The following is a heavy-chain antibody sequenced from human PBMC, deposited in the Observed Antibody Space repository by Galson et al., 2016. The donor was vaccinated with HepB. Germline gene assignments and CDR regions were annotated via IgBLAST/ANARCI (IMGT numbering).Heavy chain of an antibody. D-gene: IGHD3-22*01. J-gene: IGHJ6*03. Sequence: SLRLSCAASGFTFTTYWMHWVRQAPGKGLVWVSRINLDGSTTTYADSVKGRFTISRDSAQNTLYLQMNSVRAEDTAVYYCARDQPRLLDGRRYYYMDVWGKGTTVTVSS. CDR3: ARDQPRLLDGRRYYYMDV. CDR1: GFTFTTYW. V-gene: IGHV3-74*01. CDR2: INLDGSTT.